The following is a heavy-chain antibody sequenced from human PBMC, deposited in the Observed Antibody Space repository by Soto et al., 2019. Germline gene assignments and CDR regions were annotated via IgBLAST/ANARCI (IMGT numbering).Heavy chain of an antibody. CDR3: ASRNSQEGDFLPPSLYYGMDV. CDR1: GGTFSSYA. Sequence: GASVKVSCKASGGTFSSYAISWVRQAPGQGLEWMGGIIPIFGTANYAQKFQGRVTITADESTSTAYMELSSLRSEDTAVYYCASRNSQEGDFLPPSLYYGMDVWGQGTTVTVSS. CDR2: IIPIFGTA. V-gene: IGHV1-69*13. J-gene: IGHJ6*02. D-gene: IGHD2-21*02.